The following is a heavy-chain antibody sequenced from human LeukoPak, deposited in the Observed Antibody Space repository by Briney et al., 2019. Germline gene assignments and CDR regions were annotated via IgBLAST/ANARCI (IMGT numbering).Heavy chain of an antibody. CDR3: AKEVSSSGPLDY. D-gene: IGHD6-19*01. CDR1: GFTFSSYW. V-gene: IGHV3-74*01. Sequence: GGSLRLSCAASGFTFSSYWMHWVRQAPGKGLVWVSRINSDGSNTGYADSVKGRFTISRDNAKNTLYLQMNSLRAEDTAVYYCAKEVSSSGPLDYWGQGTLVTVSS. CDR2: INSDGSNT. J-gene: IGHJ4*02.